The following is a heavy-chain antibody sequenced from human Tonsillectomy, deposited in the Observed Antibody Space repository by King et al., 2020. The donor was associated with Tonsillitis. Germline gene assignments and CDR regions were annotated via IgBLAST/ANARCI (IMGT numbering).Heavy chain of an antibody. CDR1: GYSFINYW. J-gene: IGHJ4*02. CDR2: ISPGDSDI. Sequence: MQLVQSGAEVKKPGESLKISCKGSGYSFINYWIGWVRQMPGKGLEWMGIISPGDSDIRYSPSFQGQVTIPADKSIHTANLQWNSLKASDTAIYYCARGRWATKVDVDYFDFWGQGTLVTVSS. D-gene: IGHD4-11*01. CDR3: ARGRWATKVDVDYFDF. V-gene: IGHV5-51*03.